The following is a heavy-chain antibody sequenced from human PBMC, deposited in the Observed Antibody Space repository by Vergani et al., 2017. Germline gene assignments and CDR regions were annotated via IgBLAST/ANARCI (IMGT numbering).Heavy chain of an antibody. CDR2: ISAYNGNT. Sequence: QVQLVQSGAEVKKPGASVKVSCKASGYTFTSYGISWVRQAPGQGLEWMGWISAYNGNTNYAQKLQGRVTMTTDTSTSTAYMGLRSLRYDDTAVYYCAIANKEELRYFDCLGGADYYYYGMDVWGQGTTVTVSS. CDR3: AIANKEELRYFDCLGGADYYYYGMDV. CDR1: GYTFTSYG. D-gene: IGHD3-9*01. J-gene: IGHJ6*02. V-gene: IGHV1-18*01.